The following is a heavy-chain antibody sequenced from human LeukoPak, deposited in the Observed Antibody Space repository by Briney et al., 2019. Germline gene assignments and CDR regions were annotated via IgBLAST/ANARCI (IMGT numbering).Heavy chain of an antibody. J-gene: IGHJ4*02. CDR1: GITLSNYG. D-gene: IGHD3-10*01. V-gene: IGHV3-23*01. Sequence: TGGSLRLSCVVSGITLSNYGMSWVRQAPGEGREWGAGISDRGGRTNYADSVKGRFTISRDSPKNTLYLQMNSLRVEDTAVYFCAKRGVVIRVVLVGFHKEAYYFDSWGQGALVTVSS. CDR2: ISDRGGRT. CDR3: AKRGVVIRVVLVGFHKEAYYFDS.